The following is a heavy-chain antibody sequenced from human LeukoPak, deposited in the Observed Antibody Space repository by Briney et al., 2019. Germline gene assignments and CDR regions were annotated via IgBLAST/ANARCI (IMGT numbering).Heavy chain of an antibody. V-gene: IGHV4-39*01. J-gene: IGHJ4*02. CDR1: GGSISSSSYY. D-gene: IGHD3-3*01. CDR3: ARNVLRFLEWLNYFDY. Sequence: SETLSLTCTVSGGSISSSSYYWGWIRQPPGKGLEWIGSIYYSGSTYYNPSLKSRVTISVDTSKNQFSLKLSSVTAADTAVYYCARNVLRFLEWLNYFDYWGQGTLVTVSS. CDR2: IYYSGST.